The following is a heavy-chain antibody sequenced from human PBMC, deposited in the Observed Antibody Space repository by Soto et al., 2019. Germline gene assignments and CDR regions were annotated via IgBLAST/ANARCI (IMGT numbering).Heavy chain of an antibody. V-gene: IGHV3-30*18. J-gene: IGHJ4*02. CDR1: GFPFSSYG. CDR3: AKDGRSGWYFDY. Sequence: PGGSLRLSCAASGFPFSSYGMHWVRQAPGKGLEWVAVISYDGSNKYYADSVKGRFTISRDNSKNTLYLQMNSLRAEDTAVYYCAKDGRSGWYFDYWGQGTLVTVSS. CDR2: ISYDGSNK. D-gene: IGHD6-19*01.